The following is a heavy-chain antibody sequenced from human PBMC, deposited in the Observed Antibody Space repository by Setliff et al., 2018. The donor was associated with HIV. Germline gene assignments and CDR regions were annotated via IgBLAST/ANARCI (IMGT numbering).Heavy chain of an antibody. CDR1: GYTFTSYD. J-gene: IGHJ2*01. Sequence: VASVKVSCKASGYTFTSYDINWVRQATGQGLEWMGWMNPNSGNTGYAQKFQGRVTVTRNTSISTAYMELSSLRSEDTAVYYCARGKAAAAVYWYFDLWGRGTLVTVSS. CDR2: MNPNSGNT. CDR3: ARGKAAAAVYWYFDL. D-gene: IGHD6-13*01. V-gene: IGHV1-8*01.